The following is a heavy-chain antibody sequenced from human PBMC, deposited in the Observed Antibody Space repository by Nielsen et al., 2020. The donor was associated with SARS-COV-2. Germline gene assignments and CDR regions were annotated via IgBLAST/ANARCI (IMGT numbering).Heavy chain of an antibody. J-gene: IGHJ4*02. CDR1: GCTFSSYA. D-gene: IGHD5-12*01. Sequence: SVKVSCKASGCTFSSYAISWVRQAPGQGLEWMGGIIPIFGTANYAQKFQGRVTITADKSTSTAYMELSSLRSEDTAVYYCARDWLRSTGFDYWGQGTLVTVSS. V-gene: IGHV1-69*06. CDR3: ARDWLRSTGFDY. CDR2: IIPIFGTA.